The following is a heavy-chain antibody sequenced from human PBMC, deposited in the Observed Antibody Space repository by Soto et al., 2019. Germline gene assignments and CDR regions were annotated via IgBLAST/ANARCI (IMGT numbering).Heavy chain of an antibody. V-gene: IGHV4-59*11. CDR2: IYYRGST. D-gene: IGHD1-26*01. J-gene: IGHJ6*02. CDR1: GGSISSHY. Sequence: SETLSLTCTVSGGSISSHYWSWVRQAPGKGLEWMGHIYYRGSTTYNPPLRSRSTISVDTSNNQFSLKLNSVTTADTAVYYCARDGREASGMDVWGQGTKVTVSS. CDR3: ARDGREASGMDV.